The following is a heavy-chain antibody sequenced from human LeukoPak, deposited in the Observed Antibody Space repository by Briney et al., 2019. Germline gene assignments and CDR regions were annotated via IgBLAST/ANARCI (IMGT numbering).Heavy chain of an antibody. CDR2: IYSTGST. Sequence: SETLSLTCTVSGGSISSYYWSWVRQSPGKGLEWIGYIYSTGSTNYNPSLKSRVTISVDTSKNQFSLKLSSVTAADTAVYYCARSGVCSSTSCYKDYWGQGTLVTVSS. J-gene: IGHJ4*02. V-gene: IGHV4-59*08. CDR3: ARSGVCSSTSCYKDY. D-gene: IGHD2-2*02. CDR1: GGSISSYY.